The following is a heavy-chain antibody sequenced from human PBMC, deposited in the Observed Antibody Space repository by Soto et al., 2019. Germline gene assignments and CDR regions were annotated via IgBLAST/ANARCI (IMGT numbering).Heavy chain of an antibody. Sequence: QVQLVQSGAEVKKPGSSVKVSCKASGGTFSTYVISWVRQAPGQGLEWMGGYIPILGTANYAQKFQGRVTISADESTRTAYMELSSLRSEDTAVYDCAMQITILNPFDYWGQGTLVTVSS. CDR3: AMQITILNPFDY. CDR2: YIPILGTA. D-gene: IGHD3-3*01. CDR1: GGTFSTYV. J-gene: IGHJ4*02. V-gene: IGHV1-69*12.